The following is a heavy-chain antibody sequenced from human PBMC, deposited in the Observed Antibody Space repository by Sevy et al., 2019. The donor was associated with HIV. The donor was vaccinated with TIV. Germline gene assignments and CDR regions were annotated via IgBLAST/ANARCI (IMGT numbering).Heavy chain of an antibody. CDR3: VRAIAAAGSL. V-gene: IGHV3-7*01. CDR1: GFNLNSYW. J-gene: IGHJ4*02. CDR2: INQDGSVK. D-gene: IGHD6-13*01. Sequence: GGSLRLSCAASGFNLNSYWMSWVRQAPGKGLEWVANINQDGSVKYYVDSVKGRFTISRDNARNSLCLRMSSLRAEDTALYYCVRAIAAAGSLWGQGTLVTVSS.